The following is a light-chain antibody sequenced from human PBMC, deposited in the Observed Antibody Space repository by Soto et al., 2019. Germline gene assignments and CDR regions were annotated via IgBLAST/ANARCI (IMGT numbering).Light chain of an antibody. CDR2: EGS. V-gene: IGLV2-23*01. Sequence: QSVLTQPASVSGSPGQSITISCTGSSSAVGSYRLVSWYQHHPGKVPKLIIYEGSKRPSGVSNRFSGSETGNTASLTISGLQAEDEADYYCCSSAPSRNFVFGTGTKVTVL. CDR3: CSSAPSRNFV. J-gene: IGLJ1*01. CDR1: SSAVGSYRL.